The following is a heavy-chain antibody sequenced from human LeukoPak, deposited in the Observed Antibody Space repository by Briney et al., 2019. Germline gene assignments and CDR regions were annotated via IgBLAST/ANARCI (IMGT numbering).Heavy chain of an antibody. Sequence: SETLSLTCTVSGGSISSYYWNWIRQPPGKGLEWIGYIYYSGSTNYNPSLKGRVTISVDTSRNQFSLDLSSVTAADTAVYYRALGYCSGGSCYFDYWGQGTLVTVSS. CDR1: GGSISSYY. J-gene: IGHJ4*02. D-gene: IGHD2-15*01. CDR2: IYYSGST. V-gene: IGHV4-59*12. CDR3: ALGYCSGGSCYFDY.